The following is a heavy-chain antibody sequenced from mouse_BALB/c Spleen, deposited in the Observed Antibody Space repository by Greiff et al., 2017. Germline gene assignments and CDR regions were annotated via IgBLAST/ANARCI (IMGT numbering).Heavy chain of an antibody. Sequence: QVQLQQSGAELVRPGSSVKISCKASGYAFSSYWMHWVKQRPGQGLEWIGQIYPGDGDTNYNGKFKGKATLTADKSSSTAYMQLSSLTSEDSAVYFGARANYYGYSPSFDYWGQGTTLTVSS. D-gene: IGHD2-14*01. CDR1: GYAFSSYW. V-gene: IGHV1-80*01. J-gene: IGHJ2*01. CDR3: ARANYYGYSPSFDY. CDR2: IYPGDGDT.